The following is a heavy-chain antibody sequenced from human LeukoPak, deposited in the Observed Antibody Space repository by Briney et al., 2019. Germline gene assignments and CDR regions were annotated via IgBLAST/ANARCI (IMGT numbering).Heavy chain of an antibody. CDR2: ISSSSSYI. J-gene: IGHJ4*02. D-gene: IGHD6-13*01. CDR1: GFTFSSYS. V-gene: IGHV3-21*01. CDR3: AKDFPADSSSWSILSGPFDY. Sequence: GGSLRLSCAASGFTFSSYSMNWVRQAPGKGLEWVSSISSSSSYIYYADSVKGRFTISRDNSKNTLYLQMNSLRAEDTAVYYCAKDFPADSSSWSILSGPFDYWGQGTLVTVSS.